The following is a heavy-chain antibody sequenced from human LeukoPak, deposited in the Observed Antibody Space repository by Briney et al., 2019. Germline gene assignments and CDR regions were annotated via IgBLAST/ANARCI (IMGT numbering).Heavy chain of an antibody. CDR1: GFTFSSYS. D-gene: IGHD6-13*01. CDR2: ISSSSSYI. Sequence: GGSLRLSCAASGFTFSSYSMNWVRQAPGKGLEWVSSISSSSSYIYYADSVKGRVTISRDNAKNSLYLQMNSLRAEDTAVYYCARDLVQAAAGTHYFDYWGQGTLVTVSS. J-gene: IGHJ4*02. V-gene: IGHV3-21*01. CDR3: ARDLVQAAAGTHYFDY.